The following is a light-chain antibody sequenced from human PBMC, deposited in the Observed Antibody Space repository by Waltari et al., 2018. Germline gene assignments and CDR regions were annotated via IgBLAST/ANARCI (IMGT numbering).Light chain of an antibody. CDR2: DAS. V-gene: IGKV1-6*01. Sequence: GDSVTITCRASQAIRNALGWYQQKPGKAPKLLIYDASSLQNGVPSRFSGTGSGTDFTLTISNLQPEDFATYYCLQDHNYPLISFGQGTRLEIK. CDR1: QAIRNA. CDR3: LQDHNYPLIS. J-gene: IGKJ5*01.